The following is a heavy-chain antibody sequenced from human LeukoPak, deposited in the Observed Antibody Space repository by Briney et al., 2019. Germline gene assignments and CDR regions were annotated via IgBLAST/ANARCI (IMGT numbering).Heavy chain of an antibody. CDR1: GYTFTSYD. V-gene: IGHV1-2*02. CDR2: INPNSGGT. Sequence: GASVKVSCKASGYTFTSYDINWVRQATGQGLEWMGWINPNSGGTNYAQKFQGRVTMTRDTSISTAYMELSRLRSDDTAVYYCASPGGDGDYDYFDYWGQGTLVTVSS. CDR3: ASPGGDGDYDYFDY. D-gene: IGHD4-17*01. J-gene: IGHJ4*02.